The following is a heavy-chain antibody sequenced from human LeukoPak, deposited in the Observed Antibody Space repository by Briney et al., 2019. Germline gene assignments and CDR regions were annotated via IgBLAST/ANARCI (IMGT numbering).Heavy chain of an antibody. CDR2: IYYSGST. J-gene: IGHJ3*02. V-gene: IGHV4-59*08. CDR1: GGSISSYY. D-gene: IGHD3-22*01. Sequence: SETLSLTCTVSGGSISSYYWNWIRQPPGKGLEWIGYIYYSGSTNYNPSLKSRVTISVDTSKNQFSLKLSSVTAADTAVYYCARRLVSYYDSSGYDAFDIWGQGTMVTVSS. CDR3: ARRLVSYYDSSGYDAFDI.